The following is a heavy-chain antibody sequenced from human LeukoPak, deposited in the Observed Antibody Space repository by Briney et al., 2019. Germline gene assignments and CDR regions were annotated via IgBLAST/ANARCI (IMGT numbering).Heavy chain of an antibody. CDR3: ARVNCGGECYGLPNYSYYGMDV. CDR2: IYHSGST. J-gene: IGHJ6*02. Sequence: KTSETLSLTCAVSGGSISSGGYSWSWIRQPPGKGLEWIGYIYHSGSTKYNPSLKSRVTISVDTSKNQFSLKLSSVTAAETAVYYCARVNCGGECYGLPNYSYYGMDVWGQGTTVTVSS. CDR1: GGSISSGGYS. D-gene: IGHD2-21*01. V-gene: IGHV4-30-2*01.